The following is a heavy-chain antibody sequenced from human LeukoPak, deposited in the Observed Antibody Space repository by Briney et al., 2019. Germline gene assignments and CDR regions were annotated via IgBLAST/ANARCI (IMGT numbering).Heavy chain of an antibody. CDR1: GYTFTSYG. D-gene: IGHD1-14*01. Sequence: ASVKVSCKASGYTFTSYGISWVRQAPGQGLEWMGWISGYNGYTHYAHNLQGRVTITADESTSTAYMELSSLRSEDTAVYYCAGRKRDYFDYWGQGTLVTVSS. CDR2: ISGYNGYT. CDR3: AGRKRDYFDY. J-gene: IGHJ4*02. V-gene: IGHV1-18*01.